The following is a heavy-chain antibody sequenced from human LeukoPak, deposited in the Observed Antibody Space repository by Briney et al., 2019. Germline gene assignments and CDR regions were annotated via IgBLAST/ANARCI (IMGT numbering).Heavy chain of an antibody. V-gene: IGHV3-30*02. J-gene: IGHJ4*02. CDR3: ARGSSGGMSY. D-gene: IGHD2-15*01. Sequence: GGSLRLSCVASGFTFSTCGMHWVRQAPGKGLEWVAFVRYDGNNKNYADSVKGRFIIFRDNSENTVYLQMNSPRSDDTAVYYCARGSSGGMSYWGQGTLVTVSS. CDR1: GFTFSTCG. CDR2: VRYDGNNK.